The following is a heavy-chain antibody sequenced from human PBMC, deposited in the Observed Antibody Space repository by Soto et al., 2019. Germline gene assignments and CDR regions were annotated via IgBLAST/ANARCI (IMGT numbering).Heavy chain of an antibody. V-gene: IGHV3-23*01. Sequence: GGSLRLSCAASGFTFSTYAMTWVRQAPGKGLEWVSTISGLGAGTYYADSVKGRFTISRDNSKNTVYLQMDSLRAEDTAVYYCSSSRTGYYFDYWGKGTLVTVSS. CDR1: GFTFSTYA. CDR3: SSSRTGYYFDY. CDR2: ISGLGAGT. D-gene: IGHD2-2*01. J-gene: IGHJ4*02.